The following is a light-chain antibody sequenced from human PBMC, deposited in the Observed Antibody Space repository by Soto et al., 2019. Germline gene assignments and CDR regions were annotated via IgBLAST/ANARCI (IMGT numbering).Light chain of an antibody. CDR2: GAS. CDR1: QNIRNNN. V-gene: IGKV3-20*01. Sequence: EIVLTQSPGTLSLSPGARANISCRASQNIRNNNLNWYQQKPCQAHRLLIYGASIRATGIPDRFSGSGSGTDFTLTISRLEPEDFALYYGQQYGSSATITVGQWTRLENK. CDR3: QQYGSSATIT. J-gene: IGKJ5*01.